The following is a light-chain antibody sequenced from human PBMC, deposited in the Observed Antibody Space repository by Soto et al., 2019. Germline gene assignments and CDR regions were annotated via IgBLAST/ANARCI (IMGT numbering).Light chain of an antibody. V-gene: IGKV1-5*03. Sequence: DIQMTQSPSTLSGSVGDIVTISCRASQTISSWLAWYQQKPGKAPKLLIHKASRLQSGVPSRFSGSGSGTEFTLTISGLQPDDFATYYCQQYNSYSVTCGQGTKVDI. J-gene: IGKJ1*01. CDR2: KAS. CDR1: QTISSW. CDR3: QQYNSYSVT.